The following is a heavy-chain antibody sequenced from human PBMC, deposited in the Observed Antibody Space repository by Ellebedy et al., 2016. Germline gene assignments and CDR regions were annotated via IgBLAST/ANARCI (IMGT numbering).Heavy chain of an antibody. CDR3: AKTARHLDL. J-gene: IGHJ5*02. D-gene: IGHD1-1*01. CDR2: IKQDGSER. V-gene: IGHV3-7*03. CDR1: GFTFSTYW. Sequence: GESLKISCAASGFTFSTYWMTWVRQAPGKGLEWVANIKQDGSERNYVDSVKGRFTISRDNAKNSLYLHMSSLRVEDTAIYYCAKTARHLDLWGQGTLVTVSS.